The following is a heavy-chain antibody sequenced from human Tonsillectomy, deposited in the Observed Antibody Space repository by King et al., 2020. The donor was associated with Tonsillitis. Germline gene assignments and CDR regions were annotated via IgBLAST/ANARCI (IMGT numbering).Heavy chain of an antibody. CDR3: AKQLVGPIPGNY. V-gene: IGHV3-23*04. J-gene: IGHJ4*01. CDR1: GLTFSNYA. Sequence: DVQLVESGGGLVQPGGSLRLSCVASGLTFSNYAMNWVRQAPGKGLEGGSSISQRGVRPQYADSVMGRFTVSRDDSKNTLFLQIDSLMAVDTAIYYCAKQLVGPIPGNYGGHGTLVTVSS. D-gene: IGHD1-26*01. CDR2: ISQRGVRP.